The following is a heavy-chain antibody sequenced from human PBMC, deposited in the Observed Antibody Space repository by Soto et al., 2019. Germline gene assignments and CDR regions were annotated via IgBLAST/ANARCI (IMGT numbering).Heavy chain of an antibody. CDR1: GGSISSSSYY. CDR3: ARHFRAPRDWNYLWFDP. D-gene: IGHD1-7*01. V-gene: IGHV4-39*01. J-gene: IGHJ5*02. CDR2: IYYSGST. Sequence: QLQLQESGPGLVKPSETLSLTCTVSGGSISSSSYYWGWIRQPPGKGLEWIGSIYYSGSTYYNPSLKSRVTISVDTSKNQFSLKLSSVTAADTAVYYCARHFRAPRDWNYLWFDPWGQGTLVTVSS.